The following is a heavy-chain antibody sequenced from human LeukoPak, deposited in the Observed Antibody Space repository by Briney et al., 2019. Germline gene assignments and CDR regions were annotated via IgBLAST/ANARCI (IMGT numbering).Heavy chain of an antibody. CDR1: GFTFSSYS. CDR2: ISSSSTI. Sequence: PGGSLRLSCAASGFTFSSYSMNWVRQAPGKGLEWVSYISSSSTIYYADSVKGRFTISRDNAKNSLYLQMNSLRAEDTAVYYCARKTGDCWGQGTLVIVSS. D-gene: IGHD1-14*01. V-gene: IGHV3-48*01. J-gene: IGHJ4*02. CDR3: ARKTGDC.